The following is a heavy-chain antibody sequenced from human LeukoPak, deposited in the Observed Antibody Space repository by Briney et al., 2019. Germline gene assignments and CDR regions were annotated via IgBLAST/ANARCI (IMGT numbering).Heavy chain of an antibody. CDR2: FDPEDGET. Sequence: ASVKVSCKVSGYTLTELSMHWVRQAPGKGLEWMGGFDPEDGETIYAQKFQGRVTMTEDTSTDTAYMELSSLRSEDTAVYYCATDGGGGAANWFDHWGQGTLVTVSS. J-gene: IGHJ5*02. V-gene: IGHV1-24*01. CDR3: ATDGGGGAANWFDH. D-gene: IGHD3-16*01. CDR1: GYTLTELS.